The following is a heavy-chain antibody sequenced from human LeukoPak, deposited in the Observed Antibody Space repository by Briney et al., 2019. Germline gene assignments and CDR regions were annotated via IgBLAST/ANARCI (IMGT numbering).Heavy chain of an antibody. Sequence: PGGSLRLSCAASGFTFDDYGMSWVRQAPGKGLEWVSGINWNGGSTGYADSVKGRFTISRDNSKNTLYLQMNSLRAEDTAVYYCAREIVCSGGSCYPHYYYYYYMDVWGKGTTVTVSS. CDR3: AREIVCSGGSCYPHYYYYYYMDV. J-gene: IGHJ6*03. CDR2: INWNGGST. CDR1: GFTFDDYG. D-gene: IGHD2-15*01. V-gene: IGHV3-20*04.